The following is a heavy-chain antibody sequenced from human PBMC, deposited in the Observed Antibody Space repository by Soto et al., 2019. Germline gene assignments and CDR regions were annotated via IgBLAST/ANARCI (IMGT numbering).Heavy chain of an antibody. J-gene: IGHJ4*02. Sequence: SLKISCAASGFTFDDYAMHWVRQAPGKGLEWVSGISWNSGSIGYADSVKGRFTISRDNAKNSLYLQMNSLRAEDTALYYCAKDYGRYCSSTSCYSGFDYWGQGTLVTVSS. CDR2: ISWNSGSI. D-gene: IGHD2-2*01. CDR3: AKDYGRYCSSTSCYSGFDY. V-gene: IGHV3-9*01. CDR1: GFTFDDYA.